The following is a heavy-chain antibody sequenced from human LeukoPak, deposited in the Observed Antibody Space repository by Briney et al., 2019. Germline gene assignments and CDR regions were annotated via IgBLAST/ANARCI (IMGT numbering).Heavy chain of an antibody. Sequence: GGSLRLSCAVSGITLSNYGMSWVRQAPGKGLEWVSGLSGSGGGTNYADSVQGRFTISRDNPKNTLYLQMNSLRTEDTAVYFCAKRGVVIRVFLVGFHKEAYYFDSWGQGALVTVSS. CDR3: AKRGVVIRVFLVGFHKEAYYFDS. D-gene: IGHD3-10*01. V-gene: IGHV3-23*01. CDR1: GITLSNYG. J-gene: IGHJ4*02. CDR2: LSGSGGGT.